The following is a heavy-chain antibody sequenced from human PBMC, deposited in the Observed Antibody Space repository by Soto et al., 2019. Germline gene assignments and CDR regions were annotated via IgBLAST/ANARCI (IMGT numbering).Heavy chain of an antibody. Sequence: QVTLKESGPVLVKPTETLTLTCTVSGFSLSNARMGVSWIRQPPGKALEWLAHIFSNDEKSYSTSLKSRLTISKDTSKSQVVLTMTNMDPVDTATYYCARTDSSGYYGWFDPWGQGTLVTVSS. D-gene: IGHD3-22*01. CDR3: ARTDSSGYYGWFDP. CDR1: GFSLSNARMG. J-gene: IGHJ5*02. V-gene: IGHV2-26*01. CDR2: IFSNDEK.